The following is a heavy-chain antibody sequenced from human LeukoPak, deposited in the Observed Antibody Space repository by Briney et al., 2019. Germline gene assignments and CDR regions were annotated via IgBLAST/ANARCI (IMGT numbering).Heavy chain of an antibody. CDR1: GFTFSSYA. D-gene: IGHD3-22*01. CDR2: ISGSGGST. CDR3: AKDGLYYDSSGFDY. V-gene: IGHV3-23*01. J-gene: IGHJ4*02. Sequence: PGGSLRLSCVASGFTFSSYAMSWVRQAPGKGLEWVSAISGSGGSTYYADSVKGRFTISRDNSKNTLYLQMNSLRAGDTAVYYCAKDGLYYDSSGFDYWGQGTLVTVSS.